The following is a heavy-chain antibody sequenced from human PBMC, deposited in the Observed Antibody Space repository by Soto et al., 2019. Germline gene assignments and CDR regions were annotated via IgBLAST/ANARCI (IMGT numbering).Heavy chain of an antibody. CDR2: VYHIGRT. Sequence: SATLSITCTVSGGSFKSGSYYWSWVRQPPGKGLEWIGYVYHIGRTNYNPSLKRRVSISMDTSKNQFSLDLDSVTAADTAVYFCAREPEGYSYDTNAFDIWGQGTMVTVSS. D-gene: IGHD5-18*01. CDR1: GGSFKSGSYY. V-gene: IGHV4-61*01. CDR3: AREPEGYSYDTNAFDI. J-gene: IGHJ3*02.